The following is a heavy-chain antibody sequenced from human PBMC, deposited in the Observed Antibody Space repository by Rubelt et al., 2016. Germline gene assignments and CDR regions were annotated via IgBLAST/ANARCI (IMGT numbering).Heavy chain of an antibody. CDR2: ISGSGGST. Sequence: EVQLLESGGGLVQPGGSLRLSCAASGFTFSSYAMSWVRQAPGKGLEWVSAISGSGGSTYYADSVKGRFAISRDNSKKTLYLQMNSLRAEDTAVYYCAKDNPRGANTGSGYYGCIDYWGQGTLVTVAS. D-gene: IGHD3-22*01. V-gene: IGHV3-23*01. J-gene: IGHJ4*02. CDR3: AKDNPRGANTGSGYYGCIDY. CDR1: GFTFSSYA.